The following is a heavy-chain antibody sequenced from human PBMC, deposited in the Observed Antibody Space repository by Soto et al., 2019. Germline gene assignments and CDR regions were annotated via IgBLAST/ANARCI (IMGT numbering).Heavy chain of an antibody. D-gene: IGHD6-13*01. CDR3: ANEGRNSRGWYGEGMDY. J-gene: IGHJ4*01. CDR2: ISYDGRYK. V-gene: IGHV3-30*18. CDR1: GLTFTSYG. Sequence: QVRLVESGGGVVQPGTSLRLSCVASGLTFTSYGMHWVRQAPGKGLEGVAVISYDGRYKYYVDSVKVRFTISRADYKNTRERQMNSLRAEDTTVYFCANEGRNSRGWYGEGMDYWGQGTLVTVSS.